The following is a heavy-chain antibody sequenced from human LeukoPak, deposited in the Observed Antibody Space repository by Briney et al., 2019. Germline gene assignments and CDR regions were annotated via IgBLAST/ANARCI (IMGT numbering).Heavy chain of an antibody. D-gene: IGHD2-8*01. CDR3: ANGNRCTSPNCLGYYYFYMDV. CDR2: FSGSGGTT. CDR1: GFTFSSYA. Sequence: PGGSLRLSCAASGFTFSSYAMNWVRQAPGRGLEWVSGFSGSGGTTYYAASVRGRFPISRDNSKNTLYLQMNSLRAEDTAVYYCANGNRCTSPNCLGYYYFYMDVWGKGTTVTVSS. J-gene: IGHJ6*03. V-gene: IGHV3-23*01.